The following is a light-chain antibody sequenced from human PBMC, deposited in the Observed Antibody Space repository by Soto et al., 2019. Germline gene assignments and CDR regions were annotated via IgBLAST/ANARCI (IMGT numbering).Light chain of an antibody. Sequence: QSVLTQPPSVSGSPGQSVTISCTGTSSDVGGYNYVSWYQQHPGKAPKLMIYEVSKRPSGVPDRFSGSKSGDTASLTVSWLQAEDEADYYCSSYAGSNIYVFGTGTKLTVL. CDR2: EVS. V-gene: IGLV2-8*01. J-gene: IGLJ1*01. CDR3: SSYAGSNIYV. CDR1: SSDVGGYNY.